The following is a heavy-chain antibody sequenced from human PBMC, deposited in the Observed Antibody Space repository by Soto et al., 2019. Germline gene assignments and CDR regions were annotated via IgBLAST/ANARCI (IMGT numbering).Heavy chain of an antibody. D-gene: IGHD2-15*01. CDR2: IDPSDSYT. J-gene: IGHJ6*02. CDR3: ARHGGPGTPPYYYNGMDV. Sequence: GESLKISCKGSGYSFTSYWISWVRQMPGKGLEWMGRIDPSDSYTNYSPSFQGHVTISADKSISTAYLQWSSLKASDTAMYYCARHGGPGTPPYYYNGMDVWGQGTTVTVSS. CDR1: GYSFTSYW. V-gene: IGHV5-10-1*01.